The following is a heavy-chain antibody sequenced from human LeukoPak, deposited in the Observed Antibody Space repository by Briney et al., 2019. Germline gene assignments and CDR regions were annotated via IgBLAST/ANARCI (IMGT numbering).Heavy chain of an antibody. CDR2: ISSSGSTI. CDR1: GFTFSSYG. V-gene: IGHV3-48*04. D-gene: IGHD1-1*01. J-gene: IGHJ6*04. Sequence: GRSLRLSCAASGFTFSSYGMNWVRQAPGKGLEWVSYISSSGSTIYYADSVKGRFTISRDNAKNSLYLQMNSLRAEDTAVYYCARDNENYYGMDVWGKGTTVTVSS. CDR3: ARDNENYYGMDV.